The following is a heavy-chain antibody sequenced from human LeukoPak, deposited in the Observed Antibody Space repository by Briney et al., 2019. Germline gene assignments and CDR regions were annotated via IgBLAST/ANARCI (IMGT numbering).Heavy chain of an antibody. J-gene: IGHJ4*02. CDR3: AKDPFRGPLDY. Sequence: GGSLRLSCAASGFTFSSYSMNWVRQAPGKGLEWVSAISGSGGSTYYADSVKGRFTISRDNSKNTLYLQMNSLRAEDTAVYYCAKDPFRGPLDYWGQGTLVTVSS. D-gene: IGHD3-10*01. V-gene: IGHV3-23*01. CDR2: ISGSGGST. CDR1: GFTFSSYS.